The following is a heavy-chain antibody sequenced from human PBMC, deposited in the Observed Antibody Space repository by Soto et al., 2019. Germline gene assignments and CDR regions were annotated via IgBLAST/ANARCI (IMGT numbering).Heavy chain of an antibody. CDR2: INHSGST. Sequence: QVQLQQWGAGLLKPSETLSLTCAVYGGSFSGYYWSWIRQPPGKGLEWIGEINHSGSTNYNPSLKSRVTISVDTSKNQFSLKLSSVTAADTAVYYCAPSPYSSGWSERRLPNWGQGTLVTVSS. CDR1: GGSFSGYY. D-gene: IGHD6-19*01. V-gene: IGHV4-34*01. J-gene: IGHJ4*02. CDR3: APSPYSSGWSERRLPN.